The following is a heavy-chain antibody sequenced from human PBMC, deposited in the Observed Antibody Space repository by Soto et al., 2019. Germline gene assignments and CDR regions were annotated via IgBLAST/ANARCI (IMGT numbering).Heavy chain of an antibody. J-gene: IGHJ6*02. D-gene: IGHD1-26*01. V-gene: IGHV1-69*13. CDR2: IIPIYGTA. CDR1: GGTFSSFT. Sequence: ASVKVSCKASGGTFSSFTISWVRQAPGQGLEWMGGIIPIYGTANYAQKFQDRVTIIADASTTTAYMELSRLRSEDTAIYYWAKDRRADWESYYFFAMDVWGQGTTVTVS. CDR3: AKDRRADWESYYFFAMDV.